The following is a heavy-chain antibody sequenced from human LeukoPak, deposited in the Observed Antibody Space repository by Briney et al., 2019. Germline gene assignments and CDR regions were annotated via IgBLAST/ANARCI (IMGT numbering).Heavy chain of an antibody. CDR2: IYPGDSDT. CDR3: SRESGSRSGFT. J-gene: IGHJ3*01. CDR1: GYRFNSYW. Sequence: PGKSLKISCKGSGYRFNSYWIGRVRQMPGKGLEWMGIIYPGDSDTRYSPSFRGHVTISVDKSISTAYLQWSSLKASDTAMYYCSRESGSRSGFTWGQGTMATVSS. D-gene: IGHD3-3*01. V-gene: IGHV5-51*01.